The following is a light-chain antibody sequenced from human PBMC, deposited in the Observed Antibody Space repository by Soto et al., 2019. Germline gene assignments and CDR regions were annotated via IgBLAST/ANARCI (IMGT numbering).Light chain of an antibody. J-gene: IGKJ2*01. CDR1: QTINIW. Sequence: DIQMTQSPSTLSASVGDRVTITCRASQTINIWLAWYQQKPGKVPKLLIYKASTLERGVPSRFNGSGSGTDFTLTISSLQPDDFATYYCQQYSSDSNAFGQGTKVEIK. CDR3: QQYSSDSNA. CDR2: KAS. V-gene: IGKV1-5*03.